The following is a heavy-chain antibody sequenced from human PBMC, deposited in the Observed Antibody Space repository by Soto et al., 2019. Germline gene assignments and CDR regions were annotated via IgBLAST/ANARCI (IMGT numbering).Heavy chain of an antibody. CDR1: GFTFSNFG. Sequence: PGGSLRLSCAASGFTFSNFGMHWVRQAPGKGLEWVAVISYDGSNKYYADSVKGRFTVSRDNSKNTLYMQMNSLRTEDTAVYYCAEMHSIASRQSYYYYALDVWGQGTTVTVSS. CDR3: AEMHSIASRQSYYYYALDV. J-gene: IGHJ6*02. V-gene: IGHV3-30*18. D-gene: IGHD6-6*01. CDR2: ISYDGSNK.